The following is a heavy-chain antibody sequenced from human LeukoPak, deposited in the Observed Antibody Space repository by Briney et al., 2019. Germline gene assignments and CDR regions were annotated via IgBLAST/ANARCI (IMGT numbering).Heavy chain of an antibody. CDR2: IYTSGST. CDR1: GGSISSGSYY. Sequence: SETLSLTCTVSGGSISSGSYYWSWIRQPAGKGLEWIGRIYTSGSTNYNPSLKSRVTISVDTSKNQFSLKLSSVTAADTAVYYCAREEWLRLDYWGQGTLVTVSS. D-gene: IGHD5-12*01. CDR3: AREEWLRLDY. V-gene: IGHV4-61*02. J-gene: IGHJ4*02.